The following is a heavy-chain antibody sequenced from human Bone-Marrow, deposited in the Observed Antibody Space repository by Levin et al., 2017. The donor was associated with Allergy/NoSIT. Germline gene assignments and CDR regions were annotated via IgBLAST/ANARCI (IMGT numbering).Heavy chain of an antibody. Sequence: GGSLRLSCAASGFTFSSYWMHWVRQAPGKGLVWVSRINSDGSSTSYADSVKGRFTISRDNAKNTLYLQMNSLRAEDTAVYYCARKYCSSTSCYTRYYDYGMDVWGQGTTVTVSS. V-gene: IGHV3-74*01. CDR1: GFTFSSYW. CDR2: INSDGSST. CDR3: ARKYCSSTSCYTRYYDYGMDV. J-gene: IGHJ6*02. D-gene: IGHD2-2*02.